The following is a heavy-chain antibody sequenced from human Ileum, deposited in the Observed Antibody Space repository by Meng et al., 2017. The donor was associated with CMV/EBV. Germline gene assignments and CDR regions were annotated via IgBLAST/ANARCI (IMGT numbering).Heavy chain of an antibody. CDR1: GFALASTVMG. D-gene: IGHD6-19*01. CDR3: VRRRGGGSGWTWFDS. CDR2: IYWDDDK. V-gene: IGHV2-5*02. Sequence: PLEASHPSLGIPAQPPSLTCTFTGFALASTVMGVGWIRQPPGQALELLALIYWDDDKHYRPSLKSRLAITTDSSKNHVVLIMTNMDPLDTATYYCVRRRGGGSGWTWFDSWGQGILVTVSS. J-gene: IGHJ5*01.